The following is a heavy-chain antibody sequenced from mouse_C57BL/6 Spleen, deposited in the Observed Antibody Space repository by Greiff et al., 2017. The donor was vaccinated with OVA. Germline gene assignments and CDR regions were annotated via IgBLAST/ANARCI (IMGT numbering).Heavy chain of an antibody. D-gene: IGHD2-4*01. CDR3: ARGDYDSSMDY. CDR2: IHPNSGGT. CDR1: GYTFTSSW. V-gene: IGHV1-64*01. J-gene: IGHJ4*01. Sequence: QVQLQQPGAELVKPGASVKLSCKASGYTFTSSWMHWVKQRPGQGLEWIGMIHPNSGGTNYNEKFKSKATLTVDKSSSTAYMQLSSLTSEDSAVYYCARGDYDSSMDYWGQGTSVTVSS.